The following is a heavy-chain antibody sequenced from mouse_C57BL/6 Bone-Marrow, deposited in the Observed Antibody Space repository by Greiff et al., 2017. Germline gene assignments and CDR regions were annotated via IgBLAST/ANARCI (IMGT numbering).Heavy chain of an antibody. CDR2: IDPSDSYT. J-gene: IGHJ4*01. CDR3: ARRYYGSSYDAMDY. V-gene: IGHV1-50*01. Sequence: VQLQQPGAELVKPGASVKLSCKASGYTFTSYWMQWVKQRPGQGLEWIGEIDPSDSYTNYNQKFKGKATFTADTSSNTAYMQLSSLTTEDSAIYYCARRYYGSSYDAMDYWGQGTSVTVSS. CDR1: GYTFTSYW. D-gene: IGHD1-1*01.